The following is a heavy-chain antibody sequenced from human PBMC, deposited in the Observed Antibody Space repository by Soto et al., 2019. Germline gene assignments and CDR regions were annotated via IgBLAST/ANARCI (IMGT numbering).Heavy chain of an antibody. CDR2: IITVLGVG. V-gene: IGHV1-69*09. CDR3: SKQAGYSCGYVFDY. D-gene: IGHD5-18*01. CDR1: GGTFGNHA. J-gene: IGHJ4*02. Sequence: QAQLVQSGAEVKKPGSSVNVSCTASGGTFGNHAISWVRQVPGQGLEWMGGIITVLGVGDNAQKFQGIVTITADTYTNTADMELRILKSDDKALNYCSKQAGYSCGYVFDYWGQRTLVIVSS.